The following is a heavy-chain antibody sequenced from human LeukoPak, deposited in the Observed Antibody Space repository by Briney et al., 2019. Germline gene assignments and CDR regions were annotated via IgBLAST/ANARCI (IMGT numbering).Heavy chain of an antibody. D-gene: IGHD1-1*01. J-gene: IGHJ6*03. V-gene: IGHV3-48*01. Sequence: GGSLRLSCAASGFTFSSYSMNWVRQAPGKGLEWASYISSSSSTIYYADSVKGRFTISRDNAKNSLYLQMNSLRAEDTAVYYCARDQGNGYYYYYMDVWGKGTTVTVSS. CDR3: ARDQGNGYYYYYMDV. CDR2: ISSSSSTI. CDR1: GFTFSSYS.